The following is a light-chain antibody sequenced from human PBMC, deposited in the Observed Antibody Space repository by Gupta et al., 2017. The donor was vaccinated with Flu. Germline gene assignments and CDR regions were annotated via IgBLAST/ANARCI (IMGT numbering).Light chain of an antibody. V-gene: IGKV3-20*01. CDR2: GAS. Sequence: VLTQSPRTLPLSPGDSATLPCWASQSVSSSYLDWYQQKPGQAPRLLIYGASSRANGIPDRFSGSGSGTDFTLTSIRRETEDFAVYYWRQEGRARTFGGGTKVEIK. CDR3: RQEGRART. CDR1: QSVSSSY. J-gene: IGKJ4*01.